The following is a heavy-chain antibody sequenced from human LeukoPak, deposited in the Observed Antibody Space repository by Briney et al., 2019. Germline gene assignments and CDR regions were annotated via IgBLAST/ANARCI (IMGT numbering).Heavy chain of an antibody. CDR2: ISGSGGST. CDR1: GFTFSSYA. J-gene: IGHJ4*02. Sequence: GGSLRLSCAASGFTFSSYAMSWVRQAPGKGLEWVSAISGSGGSTYYADSVKGRFTISRDNSKNTLYLQMNSLRAEDTAVYYCAKDLDYDFWSGYNDYWGQGTLVTVSS. CDR3: AKDLDYDFWSGYNDY. V-gene: IGHV3-23*01. D-gene: IGHD3-3*01.